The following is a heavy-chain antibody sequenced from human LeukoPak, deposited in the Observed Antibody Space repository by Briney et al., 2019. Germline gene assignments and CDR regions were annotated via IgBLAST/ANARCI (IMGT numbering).Heavy chain of an antibody. CDR2: IYYSGST. CDR3: ARDRAADYYYYYMDV. Sequence: SETLSLTCTVSGGSISSSSYYWGWIRQPPGKGLEWIGSIYYSGSTYYNPSLKSRVTISVDTSKNQFSLKLSSVTAADTAVYYCARDRAADYYYYYMDVWGKGTTVTVSS. V-gene: IGHV4-39*07. J-gene: IGHJ6*03. CDR1: GGSISSSSYY. D-gene: IGHD6-25*01.